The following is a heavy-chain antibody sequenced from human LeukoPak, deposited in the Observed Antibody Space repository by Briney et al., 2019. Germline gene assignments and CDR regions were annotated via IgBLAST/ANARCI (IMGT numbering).Heavy chain of an antibody. CDR3: ARDGLYCTNGVCSSDI. J-gene: IGHJ3*02. D-gene: IGHD2-8*01. CDR2: INPSSGGT. V-gene: IGHV1-46*01. Sequence: ASVKVSCKASGYTFTSYDINWVRQAPGQGLEWMGKINPSSGGTGYAQKFQGRVTMTRDTSTSTVYMELTSLRSEDTAVYYCARDGLYCTNGVCSSDIWGQGTLVTVSS. CDR1: GYTFTSYD.